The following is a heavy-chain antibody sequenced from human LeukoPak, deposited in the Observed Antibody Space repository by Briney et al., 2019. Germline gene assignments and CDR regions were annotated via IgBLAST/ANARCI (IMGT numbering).Heavy chain of an antibody. V-gene: IGHV1-2*02. D-gene: IGHD3-22*01. J-gene: IGHJ5*02. CDR3: ARALLYDSSGYYYAVWFDP. Sequence: ASVKVSCKASGYTFTGYYMHWVRQAPGQGLEWMGWINPNSGGTNYAQKFQGRVTMNRDTSISTAYMELSRLRSDDTAVYYCARALLYDSSGYYYAVWFDPWGQGTLVTVSS. CDR1: GYTFTGYY. CDR2: INPNSGGT.